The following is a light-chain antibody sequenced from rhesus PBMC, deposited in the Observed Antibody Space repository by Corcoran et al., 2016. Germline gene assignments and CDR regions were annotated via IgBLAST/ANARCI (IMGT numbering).Light chain of an antibody. CDR3: QQDYNPPYS. CDR2: DAS. Sequence: DIQMTQSPSSLSASVGDKVTITSGARQGISRWIAWYQQKPGRAPDLLIYDASSLQGGVPSRFSGSGSGTDYTHTIHSLQPADFATYYVQQDYNPPYSFGRGTKVEIK. CDR1: QGISRW. V-gene: IGKV1-18*01. J-gene: IGKJ2*01.